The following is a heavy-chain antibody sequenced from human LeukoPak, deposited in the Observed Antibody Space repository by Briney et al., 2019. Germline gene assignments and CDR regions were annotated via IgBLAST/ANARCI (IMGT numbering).Heavy chain of an antibody. D-gene: IGHD6-13*01. V-gene: IGHV4-59*12. CDR2: IYYSGST. J-gene: IGHJ5*02. CDR3: ARWVAAAGTSLDFDP. CDR1: GGSISSYY. Sequence: PSETLSLTCTVSGGSISSYYWSWIRQPPGKGLEWIGHIYYSGSTNYNPSLKSRVTISVDTSKNQFSLKLSSVTAADTAVYYCARWVAAAGTSLDFDPWGQGTLVTVSS.